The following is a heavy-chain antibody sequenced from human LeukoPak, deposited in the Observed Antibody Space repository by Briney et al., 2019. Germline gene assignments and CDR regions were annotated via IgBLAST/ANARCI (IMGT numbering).Heavy chain of an antibody. V-gene: IGHV4-34*01. CDR1: GGSFSGYY. CDR2: INHSGST. D-gene: IGHD6-19*01. J-gene: IGHJ4*02. Sequence: SETLSLTCAVYGGSFSGYYWSWIRQPPGKGLEWIGEINHSGSTNYNPSLKSRVTISVDTSKNQFSLKLSSVTAADTAVYYCARVEGGNGWYYFDYWGQGTLVTVSS. CDR3: ARVEGGNGWYYFDY.